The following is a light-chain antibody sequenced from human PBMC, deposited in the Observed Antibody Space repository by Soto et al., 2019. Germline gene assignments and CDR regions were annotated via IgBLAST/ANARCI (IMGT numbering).Light chain of an antibody. CDR2: RND. CDR1: SSNIGGNY. J-gene: IGLJ2*01. CDR3: SSWDDSLSGVI. V-gene: IGLV1-47*01. Sequence: QSVLTQPPSASGTPGQRVTISCSGSSSNIGGNYVYWYQQLPGTAPKRLIYRNDQRPSGVPARFSGSKSGTSGSLAISGLRSEDEAYYYCSSWDDSLSGVIFAGGTKLTVL.